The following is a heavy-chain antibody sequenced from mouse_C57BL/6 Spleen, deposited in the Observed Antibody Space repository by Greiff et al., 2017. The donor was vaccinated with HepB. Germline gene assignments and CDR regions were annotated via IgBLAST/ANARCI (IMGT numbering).Heavy chain of an antibody. CDR3: ARAYYYGSSYDAMDY. V-gene: IGHV5-4*03. D-gene: IGHD1-1*01. CDR2: ISDGGSYT. J-gene: IGHJ4*01. CDR1: GFTFSSYA. Sequence: EVKLMESGGGLVKPGGSLKLSCAASGFTFSSYAMSWVRQTPEKRLEWVATISDGGSYTYYPDNVKGRFTISRDNAKNNLYLQMSHLKSEDTAMYYCARAYYYGSSYDAMDYWGQGTSVTVSS.